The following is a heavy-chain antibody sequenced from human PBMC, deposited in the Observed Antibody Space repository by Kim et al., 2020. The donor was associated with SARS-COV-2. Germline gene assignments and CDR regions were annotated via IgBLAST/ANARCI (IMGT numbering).Heavy chain of an antibody. J-gene: IGHJ6*01. Sequence: SETLSLTCTVSGGSISSYYWSWIRQPPGKGLEWIGYIYYSGSTNYNPSLKSRVTISVDTSKNQFSLKLSSVTAADTAVYYCARACSGGSCYMGYYYGMDV. CDR1: GGSISSYY. CDR2: IYYSGST. V-gene: IGHV4-59*08. CDR3: ARACSGGSCYMGYYYGMDV. D-gene: IGHD2-15*01.